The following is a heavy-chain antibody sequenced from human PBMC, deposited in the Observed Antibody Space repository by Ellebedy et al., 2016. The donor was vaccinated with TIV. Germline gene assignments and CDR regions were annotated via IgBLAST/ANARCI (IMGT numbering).Heavy chain of an antibody. Sequence: SETLSLXXTVSGGSISRSSYYWGWIRQPPGKGLEWIASIYYSGSTYYNPSLKSRVNISVDTSKNQFSLKLSTVTAADTAVYYCARDRSGGGGSGHYYYGMDVWGLGTTVTVSS. J-gene: IGHJ6*02. CDR2: IYYSGST. D-gene: IGHD2-15*01. V-gene: IGHV4-39*07. CDR1: GGSISRSSYY. CDR3: ARDRSGGGGSGHYYYGMDV.